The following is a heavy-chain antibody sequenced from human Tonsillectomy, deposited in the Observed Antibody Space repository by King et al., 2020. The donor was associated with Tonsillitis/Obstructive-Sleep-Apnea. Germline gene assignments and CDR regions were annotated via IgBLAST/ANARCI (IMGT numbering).Heavy chain of an antibody. J-gene: IGHJ6*03. CDR2: IDPIDSYT. D-gene: IGHD6-13*01. V-gene: IGHV5-10-1*01. CDR1: GYNFATYW. Sequence: QLVQSGAEVKKPGESLRISCKGSGYNFATYWISWVRQMPGKGLEWMGRIDPIDSYTYYSPSFQGHVTISADKSISTAYLQWSGLKASDTAMYYCARPLGPYYYYMDVWGKGTTVTVSS. CDR3: ARPLGPYYYYMDV.